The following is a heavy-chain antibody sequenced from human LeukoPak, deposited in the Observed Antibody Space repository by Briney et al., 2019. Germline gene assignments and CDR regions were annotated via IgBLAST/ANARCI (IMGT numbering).Heavy chain of an antibody. CDR2: IYHSGST. CDR3: AIQSPDYYDSSGYYLSY. CDR1: GGSISSSSYY. D-gene: IGHD3-22*01. J-gene: IGHJ4*02. V-gene: IGHV4-39*07. Sequence: SETLSLTCTVSGGSISSSSYYWGWIRQPPGKGLEWIGSIYHSGSTYYNPPLKSRVTISVDTSKNQFSLKLSSVTAADTAVYYCAIQSPDYYDSSGYYLSYWGQGTLVTVSS.